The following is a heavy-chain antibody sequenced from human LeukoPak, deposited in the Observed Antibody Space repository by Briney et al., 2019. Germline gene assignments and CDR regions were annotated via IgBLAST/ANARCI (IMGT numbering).Heavy chain of an antibody. V-gene: IGHV1-69*04. CDR1: GGTFSSYA. CDR2: IIPILGIA. J-gene: IGHJ4*02. Sequence: ASVKVSCKASGGTFSSYAISWVRQAPGQGLEWMGRIIPILGIANYAQKFQGRVTITADKSTSTAYMELSSLRSEDTAAYYCARSIYDYVWGSYHSTDYWGQGTLVTVSS. CDR3: ARSIYDYVWGSYHSTDY. D-gene: IGHD3-16*02.